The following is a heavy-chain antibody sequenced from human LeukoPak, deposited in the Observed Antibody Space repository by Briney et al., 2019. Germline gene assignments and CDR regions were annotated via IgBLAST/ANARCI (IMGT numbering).Heavy chain of an antibody. CDR1: GFTFSSYA. Sequence: GGSLRLSCAAFGFTFSSYAMHWVRQAPGKGLEWVAITSYDGSNKNYVDSVKARFTISRDNSKNTLYLQMNSLRTEDTAVYFCAREGSSSSFDYWGQGTLVTVSS. D-gene: IGHD6-19*01. CDR3: AREGSSSSFDY. V-gene: IGHV3-30*01. J-gene: IGHJ4*02. CDR2: TSYDGSNK.